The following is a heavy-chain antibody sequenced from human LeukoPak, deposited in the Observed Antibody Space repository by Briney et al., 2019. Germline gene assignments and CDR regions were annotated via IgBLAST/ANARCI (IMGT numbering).Heavy chain of an antibody. CDR3: AKESGIRSYGAYFPH. Sequence: GRSLRHSCAASGFTFSNYGMQWVRQAPGKGLEWVAVISYDGSTKYYADSVKGRFTISRDDSKSTLYLQMNSLRAEDTAVYYCAKESGIRSYGAYFPHWAQGTLVTVSS. V-gene: IGHV3-30*18. CDR1: GFTFSNYG. CDR2: ISYDGSTK. J-gene: IGHJ1*01. D-gene: IGHD4-17*01.